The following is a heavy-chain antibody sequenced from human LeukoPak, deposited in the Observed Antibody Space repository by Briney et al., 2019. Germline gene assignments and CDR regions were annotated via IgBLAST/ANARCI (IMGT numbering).Heavy chain of an antibody. CDR3: ARDTGITMVRGFGY. V-gene: IGHV3-33*01. CDR2: IWYDGSNK. J-gene: IGHJ4*02. CDR1: GFTFSSYG. D-gene: IGHD3-10*01. Sequence: GVSLTLSCAASGFTFSSYGMHWLRRAPGKGLEWAAVIWYDGSNKYYADSVKGRFTISRDNSKNTLYLQMNSLRAEDTAVYYCARDTGITMVRGFGYWGQGTLVTVSS.